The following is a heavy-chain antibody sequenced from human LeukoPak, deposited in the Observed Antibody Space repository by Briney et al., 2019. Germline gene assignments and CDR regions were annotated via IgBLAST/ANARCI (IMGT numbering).Heavy chain of an antibody. D-gene: IGHD4-23*01. Sequence: SETLSLTCTVSGGSIGTYSWNWIRQPPGKGLEWIGYIYYSGSTNYNPSLKSRVTISVDTSKNQFSLKLSSVTATDTAVYYCARNYGGNSPPFDYWGQGTLVTVSS. CDR3: ARNYGGNSPPFDY. CDR2: IYYSGST. V-gene: IGHV4-59*08. J-gene: IGHJ4*02. CDR1: GGSIGTYS.